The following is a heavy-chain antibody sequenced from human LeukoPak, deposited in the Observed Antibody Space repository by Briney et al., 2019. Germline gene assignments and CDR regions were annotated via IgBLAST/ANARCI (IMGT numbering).Heavy chain of an antibody. V-gene: IGHV3-23*01. CDR3: AKDKMYSDFWSGHDAFDI. D-gene: IGHD3-3*01. CDR1: GFTFSSYA. Sequence: GGSLRLSCTASGFTFSSYAMSWVRQAPGKGLEWVSVISGSGDNTYYADSVKGRFTVSRDNSKTTLYLQMNSLRAEDTAVYYCAKDKMYSDFWSGHDAFDIWGQGTMVTVSS. CDR2: ISGSGDNT. J-gene: IGHJ3*02.